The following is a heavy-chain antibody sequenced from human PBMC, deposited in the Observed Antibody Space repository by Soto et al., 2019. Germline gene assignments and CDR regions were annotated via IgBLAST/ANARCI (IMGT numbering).Heavy chain of an antibody. CDR2: ISSNGGST. D-gene: IGHD5-12*01. V-gene: IGHV3-64*01. CDR3: ARGGRGYEFDY. J-gene: IGHJ4*02. Sequence: EAQLVESGGGLVQPGGSLRLSCAASGVTFSSHAMHWVRQAPGKGLEYVSVISSNGGSTDYANSVKGRLTISRDNSKNTLYLQMGSLRAEDMAVYYCARGGRGYEFDYWGQGTLVTVSS. CDR1: GVTFSSHA.